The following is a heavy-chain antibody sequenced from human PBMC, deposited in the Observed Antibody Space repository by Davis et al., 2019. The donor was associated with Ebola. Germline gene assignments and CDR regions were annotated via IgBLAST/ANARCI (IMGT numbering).Heavy chain of an antibody. CDR2: INPSGGST. V-gene: IGHV1-46*01. CDR3: AVPGRSGGSAGGSISGMLV. CDR1: GGTFSSYT. J-gene: IGHJ6*04. D-gene: IGHD3-16*01. Sequence: ASVKVSCKASGGTFSSYTISWVRQAPGQGLEWMGIINPSGGSTSYAQKFQGRVTMTRDTSISTAYMEVTSLTSDDTAVYYCAVPGRSGGSAGGSISGMLVWGKGTTVTVSS.